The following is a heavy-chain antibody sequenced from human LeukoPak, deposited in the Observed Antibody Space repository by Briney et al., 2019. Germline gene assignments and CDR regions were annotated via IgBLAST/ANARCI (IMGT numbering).Heavy chain of an antibody. D-gene: IGHD2-15*01. CDR3: ARARYCSGGSCYAEY. CDR2: IYPGDSDT. J-gene: IGHJ4*02. CDR1: GYSFTTYW. V-gene: IGHV5-51*01. Sequence: PGESLKISCKGSGYSFTTYWIGWVRQMPGKGQEWMGIIYPGDSDTRYSPSFQGQVTISADKSISTAYLQWSSLKASDTAMYFCARARYCSGGSCYAEYWGQGTLVTVSS.